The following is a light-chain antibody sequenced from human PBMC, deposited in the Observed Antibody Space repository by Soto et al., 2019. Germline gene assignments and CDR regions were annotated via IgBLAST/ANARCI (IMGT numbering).Light chain of an antibody. J-gene: IGKJ2*01. CDR3: QQYENWSFS. CDR1: QSVRSN. V-gene: IGKV3-15*01. Sequence: EIVMTQSPGTLSVSPGERAALSCRASQSVRSNLAWYQQKRGQPPRLLIYRASTRATGIPARFSGSGSGTEFTLTISSLQSEDFAVYYCQQYENWSFSFGQGTKVEI. CDR2: RAS.